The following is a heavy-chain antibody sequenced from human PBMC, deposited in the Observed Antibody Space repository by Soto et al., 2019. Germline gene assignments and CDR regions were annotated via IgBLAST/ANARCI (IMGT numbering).Heavy chain of an antibody. CDR3: AAKSVRGYSGYGPGAFDI. J-gene: IGHJ3*02. CDR2: IVVGSGNT. CDR1: GFTFTSSA. Sequence: SVKVSCKASGFTFTSSAVQWVRQARGQRLEWIGWIVVGSGNTNYAQKFQERVTITRDMSTSTAYMELSSLRSEDTAVYYCAAKSVRGYSGYGPGAFDIWGQGTMVTVSS. V-gene: IGHV1-58*01. D-gene: IGHD5-12*01.